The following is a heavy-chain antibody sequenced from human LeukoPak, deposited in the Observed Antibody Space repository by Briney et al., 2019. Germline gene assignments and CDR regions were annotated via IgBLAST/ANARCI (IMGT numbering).Heavy chain of an antibody. CDR1: GGSISSYY. J-gene: IGHJ4*02. CDR3: ARGGEYGAAAGTDY. D-gene: IGHD6-13*01. CDR2: IYYSGST. Sequence: PSGTLSLTCTVSGGSISSYYWSWIRQPPGKGLEWIGYIYYSGSTNYNPSLKSRVTISVDTSKNQFSLKLSSVTAADTAVYYCARGGEYGAAAGTDYWGQGTLVTVSS. V-gene: IGHV4-59*01.